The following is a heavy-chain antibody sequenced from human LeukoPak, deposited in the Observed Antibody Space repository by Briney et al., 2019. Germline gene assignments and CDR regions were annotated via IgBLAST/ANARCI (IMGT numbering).Heavy chain of an antibody. J-gene: IGHJ4*02. Sequence: GGSLRLSCAASGLTFSSYWMHWVRQAPGKGLVWVSRISSDGSSTTYADSVKGRFTISRDNAKNTLYLQMNSLRAEDTAVYYCARGYSGSYRVDYWGQGTLVTVSP. V-gene: IGHV3-74*01. D-gene: IGHD1-26*01. CDR2: ISSDGSST. CDR3: ARGYSGSYRVDY. CDR1: GLTFSSYW.